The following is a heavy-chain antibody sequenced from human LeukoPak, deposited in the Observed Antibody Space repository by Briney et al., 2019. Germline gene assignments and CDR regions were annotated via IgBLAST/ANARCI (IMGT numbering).Heavy chain of an antibody. Sequence: PGGSLRLSCAASGLTFSSYWMHWVRQAPGKGLVWVSRINSDGSTTNYADSVKGRFTISRDNAENTLYLQMNSLRVDDTAVYYCARRVSATRWFDPWGQGTLVSVSS. CDR3: ARRVSATRWFDP. J-gene: IGHJ5*02. CDR2: INSDGSTT. D-gene: IGHD2-15*01. V-gene: IGHV3-74*01. CDR1: GLTFSSYW.